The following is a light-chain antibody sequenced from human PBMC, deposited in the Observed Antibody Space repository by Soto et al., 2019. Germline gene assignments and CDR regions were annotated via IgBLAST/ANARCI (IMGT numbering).Light chain of an antibody. Sequence: QSALTQPASVSGSPGQSITISCTGTSSDVGGYNYVSWYQQHPGKAPKLMIYDVSNWPSGVSNRFSGYKSGNTASLTISGLQAEDEADYYCSSYTSSSPVVFGGGTKLTVL. J-gene: IGLJ2*01. CDR1: SSDVGGYNY. V-gene: IGLV2-14*01. CDR3: SSYTSSSPVV. CDR2: DVS.